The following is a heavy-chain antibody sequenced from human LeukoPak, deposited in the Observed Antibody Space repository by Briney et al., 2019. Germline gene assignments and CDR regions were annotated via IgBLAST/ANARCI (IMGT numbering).Heavy chain of an antibody. CDR3: ARDRDGRWYFDR. D-gene: IGHD3-10*01. Sequence: SETLSLTCSISGGSISSYFWSWIRQPPGKPLEWLGYISYSGNINYNPSLKSRVTISVDKSQNQFSLRLKSVTAVDTATYYCARDRDGRWYFDRWGRGTRVVVSS. V-gene: IGHV4-59*01. CDR2: ISYSGNI. J-gene: IGHJ2*01. CDR1: GGSISSYF.